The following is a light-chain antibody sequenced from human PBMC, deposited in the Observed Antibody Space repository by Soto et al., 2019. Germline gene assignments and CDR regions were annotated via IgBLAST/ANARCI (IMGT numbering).Light chain of an antibody. Sequence: EFVLTQSPGTLSLSPGERATLSCRASQSVSSSYLAWYQQKPGQAPRLLIYGASSRATGIPDRFSGSGSGTDFTLTISRLEPEDFAVYYCREYGSSPITFGPGSKVDIK. CDR3: REYGSSPIT. J-gene: IGKJ3*01. CDR1: QSVSSSY. V-gene: IGKV3-20*01. CDR2: GAS.